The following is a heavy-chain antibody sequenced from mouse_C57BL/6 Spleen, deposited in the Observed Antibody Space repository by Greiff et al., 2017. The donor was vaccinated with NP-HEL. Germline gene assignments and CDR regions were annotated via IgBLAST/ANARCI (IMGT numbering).Heavy chain of an antibody. D-gene: IGHD2-4*01. V-gene: IGHV1-81*01. Sequence: VQLQESGAELARPGASVKLSCKASGYTFTSYGISWVKQRTGQGLEWIGEIYPRSGNTYYNEKFKGKATLTADKSSSTAYMELRSLTSEDSAVYFCARFQVYDYDDWFADWGQGTLVTVSA. J-gene: IGHJ3*01. CDR2: IYPRSGNT. CDR1: GYTFTSYG. CDR3: ARFQVYDYDDWFAD.